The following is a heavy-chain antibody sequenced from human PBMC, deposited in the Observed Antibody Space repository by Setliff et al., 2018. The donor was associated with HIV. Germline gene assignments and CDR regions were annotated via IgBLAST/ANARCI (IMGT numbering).Heavy chain of an antibody. CDR1: GGSFSGYY. Sequence: PSETLSLTCAVYGGSFSGYYWGWIRQPPGKGLEWIGNINYSGRTQYNPSLKSRVTTSMDSSMNQFSLKLTSVTAADTAVYYCARGRKFITSRASFYYGLDVWGPGTTVTVSS. CDR3: ARGRKFITSRASFYYGLDV. CDR2: INYSGRT. V-gene: IGHV4-34*01. D-gene: IGHD1-1*01. J-gene: IGHJ6*02.